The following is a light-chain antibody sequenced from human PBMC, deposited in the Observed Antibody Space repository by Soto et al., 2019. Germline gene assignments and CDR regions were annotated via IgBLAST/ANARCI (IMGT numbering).Light chain of an antibody. Sequence: QSVLTQPASVSGSPGQSITVSCTGTSSDVGGYNYVSWYQQHPGKAPKLMIYEVSNRPSGVSHRFSGSKSGNTASLTISGLQADDEADYFCSSYTSSHTYVFGSGTKLTVL. CDR1: SSDVGGYNY. J-gene: IGLJ1*01. CDR2: EVS. V-gene: IGLV2-14*01. CDR3: SSYTSSHTYV.